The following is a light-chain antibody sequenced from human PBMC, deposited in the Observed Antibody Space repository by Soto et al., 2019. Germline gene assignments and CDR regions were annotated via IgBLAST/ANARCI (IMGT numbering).Light chain of an antibody. CDR3: QQYGSSPRT. V-gene: IGKV3-20*01. J-gene: IGKJ1*01. CDR2: GAS. Sequence: EIVLTQSPGTLSLSPGERATLSCRASQSVSSNFLAWYQQKPGRAPRLLIYGASNRATGIPDKFNGSGSGTDFTLTISRLEPEDFAMYYCQQYGSSPRTFGQGTKVEIK. CDR1: QSVSSNF.